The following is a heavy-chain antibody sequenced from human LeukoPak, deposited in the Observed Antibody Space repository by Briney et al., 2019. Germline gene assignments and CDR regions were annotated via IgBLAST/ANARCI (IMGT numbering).Heavy chain of an antibody. CDR3: ARLDIMITFGGVIVD. CDR2: IYYSGST. V-gene: IGHV4-39*01. CDR1: GGSISSSSYY. D-gene: IGHD3-16*02. Sequence: PSETLSLTCTVSGGSISSSSYYWGWIRQPPGKGLEWIGSIYYSGSTYYNPSLKSRVTIFVDTSKNQFSLKLSSVTAADTAVYYCARLDIMITFGGVIVDWGQGTLVTVSS. J-gene: IGHJ4*02.